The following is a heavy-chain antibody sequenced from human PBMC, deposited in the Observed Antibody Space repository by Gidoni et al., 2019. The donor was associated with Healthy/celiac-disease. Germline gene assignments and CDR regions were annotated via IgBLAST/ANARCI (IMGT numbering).Heavy chain of an antibody. CDR1: GRSISSGGYY. V-gene: IGHV4-31*03. Sequence: QVQLQESGPGLVKPSPTLSLTCTVSGRSISSGGYYWSWSRQHPGKGLEWIGYIYYSGRTYYNPSLKSRVTISVDTSKNQFSLKLSSVTAADTAVYYCARAEVAARGYNWFDPWGQGTLVTVSS. J-gene: IGHJ5*02. D-gene: IGHD2-15*01. CDR2: IYYSGRT. CDR3: ARAEVAARGYNWFDP.